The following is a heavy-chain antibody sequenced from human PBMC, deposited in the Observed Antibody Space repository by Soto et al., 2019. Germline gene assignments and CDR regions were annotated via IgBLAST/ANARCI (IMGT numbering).Heavy chain of an antibody. Sequence: GGSLRLSCAASGFTFSSYAMSWVRQAPGKGLEWVSAISGSGGSTYYADSVKGRFTISRDNSKNTLYLQMNSLRAEDTAVYYCAKSQYDFWSGLTKSRRPHYYGMDVWGQGTTVTVSS. J-gene: IGHJ6*02. CDR3: AKSQYDFWSGLTKSRRPHYYGMDV. CDR1: GFTFSSYA. CDR2: ISGSGGST. D-gene: IGHD3-3*01. V-gene: IGHV3-23*01.